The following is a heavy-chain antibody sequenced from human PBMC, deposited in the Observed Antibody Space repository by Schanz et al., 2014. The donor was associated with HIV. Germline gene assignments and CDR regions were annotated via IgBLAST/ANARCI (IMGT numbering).Heavy chain of an antibody. J-gene: IGHJ5*02. V-gene: IGHV3-48*04. D-gene: IGHD5-12*01. CDR3: ATVPEEGYFDP. Sequence: EVQLVESGGGLVQPGGSLRLSCAASGFTFSSYSMNWVRQAPGKGLEWVSYISGSGNTIYYADSVKGRFTISRDNAKNSLSLQMNSLRAEDTAVYYCATVPEEGYFDPWGQGTLVTVSS. CDR2: ISGSGNTI. CDR1: GFTFSSYS.